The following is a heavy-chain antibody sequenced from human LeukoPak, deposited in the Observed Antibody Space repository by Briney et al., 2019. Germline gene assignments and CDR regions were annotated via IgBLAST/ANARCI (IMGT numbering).Heavy chain of an antibody. Sequence: ASVKVSCKASGYTFTSYGNSWVRQGPGQRLEWTGWISAYNVNTNYAQKPHGRVTMTTDTSPLPHHMDLRTLRSDDPAVYYCERDIVIGYSSSWYQDNWIDPWGQGTLVTVSS. J-gene: IGHJ5*02. CDR2: ISAYNVNT. CDR1: GYTFTSYG. V-gene: IGHV1-18*01. CDR3: ERDIVIGYSSSWYQDNWIDP. D-gene: IGHD6-13*01.